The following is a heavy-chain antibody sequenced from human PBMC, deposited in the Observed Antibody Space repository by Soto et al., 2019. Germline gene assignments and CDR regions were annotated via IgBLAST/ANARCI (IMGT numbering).Heavy chain of an antibody. CDR2: INSDGSST. CDR1: GFTFSSYW. CDR3: ARDRYDILSYYYGMDV. Sequence: GGSLRLSCAASGFTFSSYWMHWVRQAPGKGLVWVSRINSDGSSTSYADSVKDRFTISRDNAKNTLYLQMNSLRAEDTAVYYCARDRYDILSYYYGMDVWGQGTTVTVSS. J-gene: IGHJ6*02. V-gene: IGHV3-74*01. D-gene: IGHD3-9*01.